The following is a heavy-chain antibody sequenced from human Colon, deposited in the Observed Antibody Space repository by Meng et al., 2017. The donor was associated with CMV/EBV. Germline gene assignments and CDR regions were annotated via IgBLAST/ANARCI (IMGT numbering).Heavy chain of an antibody. CDR3: ARRSVSGPPGSFFDP. CDR2: VFHSGST. V-gene: IGHV4-59*01. Sequence: TVSGGSITNYHWAWFRQSPGKGLEWIGYVFHSGSTKYSPSLKSRVTISVDTSKNQFSLNLNSVTPADTAVYYCARRSVSGPPGSFFDPWGQGTLVTVSS. D-gene: IGHD3-10*01. J-gene: IGHJ5*02. CDR1: GGSITNYH.